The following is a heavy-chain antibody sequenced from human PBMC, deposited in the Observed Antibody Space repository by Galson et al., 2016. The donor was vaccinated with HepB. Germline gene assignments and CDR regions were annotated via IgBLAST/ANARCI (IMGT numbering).Heavy chain of an antibody. D-gene: IGHD6-19*01. CDR3: ARSPQWLEHFDY. J-gene: IGHJ4*02. Sequence: SVKVSCKASGYTFTNYYMHWVRQAPGQGLQWMGIINPTGSSTSYAQKFQGRVTLTRDTSTSTVYMELSGLRSGDTAVYYCARSPQWLEHFDYWGQGTLVTVSS. V-gene: IGHV1-46*01. CDR1: GYTFTNYY. CDR2: INPTGSST.